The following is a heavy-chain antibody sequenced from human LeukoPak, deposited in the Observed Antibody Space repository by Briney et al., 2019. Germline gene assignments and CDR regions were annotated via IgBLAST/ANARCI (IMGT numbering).Heavy chain of an antibody. J-gene: IGHJ4*02. V-gene: IGHV3-23*01. CDR2: ISSRGDST. CDR3: ARDRAYYYDSSGYVDY. D-gene: IGHD3-22*01. Sequence: PGGSLILSCAASGFTFSNYAMSWVRQAAGRGLEWVSTISSRGDSTHDADSVKGRFTISRDDAKNSLYLQMNSLRAEDTAVYYCARDRAYYYDSSGYVDYWGQGTLVTVSS. CDR1: GFTFSNYA.